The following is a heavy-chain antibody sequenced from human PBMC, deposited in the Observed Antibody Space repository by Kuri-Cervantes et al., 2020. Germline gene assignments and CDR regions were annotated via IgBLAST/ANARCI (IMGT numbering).Heavy chain of an antibody. J-gene: IGHJ4*02. CDR3: ARGPLGSGWYKPDY. D-gene: IGHD6-19*01. CDR2: ISAFNCNT. V-gene: IGHV1-18*01. Sequence: ASVKVSCKASGYTFTKYGISWVRQAPGQGLEWMGWISAFNCNTDYAQELQGRVTMTTDTSTSTAYMGLRSLRSDDTAVYYCARGPLGSGWYKPDYWGQGTLVTVSS. CDR1: GYTFTKYG.